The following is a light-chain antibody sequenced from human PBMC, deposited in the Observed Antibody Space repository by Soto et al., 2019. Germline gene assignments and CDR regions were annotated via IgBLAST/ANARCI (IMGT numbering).Light chain of an antibody. V-gene: IGKV3-20*01. CDR1: QSVSSSY. CDR3: QLYGSSPPLA. Sequence: EIVLTQSPGTLSLSPGERATLSCRASQSVSSSYLAWYQQKPGQAPRLLIYGASSRATGIPDRFSGSGSGTDFTLSISRLEREDFAVDYRQLYGSSPPLAFGQGTRLEIK. J-gene: IGKJ5*01. CDR2: GAS.